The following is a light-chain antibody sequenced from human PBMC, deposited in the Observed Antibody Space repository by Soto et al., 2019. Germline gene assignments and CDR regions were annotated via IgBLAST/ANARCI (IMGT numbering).Light chain of an antibody. V-gene: IGKV3-20*01. CDR2: GAS. J-gene: IGKJ1*01. CDR3: QQYGSSPRT. CDR1: QSVGTK. Sequence: IVMKQSPATLSVSPGERANLSCRASQSVGTKLAWYQQKPGQAPRLLIYGASSRATGIPDRFSDSGSGTDFTLTISRLEPEDFAVYYCQQYGSSPRTFGQGTKVDIK.